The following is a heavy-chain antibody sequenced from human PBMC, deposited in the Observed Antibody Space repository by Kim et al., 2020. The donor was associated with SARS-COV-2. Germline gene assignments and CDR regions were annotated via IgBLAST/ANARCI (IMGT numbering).Heavy chain of an antibody. CDR2: INPINGTT. Sequence: ASVKVSCKSSGYTFTGTNLPWIGRPPEKDLEGRERINPINGTTKFGKNFQGRVTMTRDTSISTAYLELNRLSFDDTAVYYCTRALVTGDEFDYWGQGTLVTVSS. J-gene: IGHJ4*02. CDR3: TRALVTGDEFDY. V-gene: IGHV1-2*06. CDR1: GYTFTGTN. D-gene: IGHD7-27*01.